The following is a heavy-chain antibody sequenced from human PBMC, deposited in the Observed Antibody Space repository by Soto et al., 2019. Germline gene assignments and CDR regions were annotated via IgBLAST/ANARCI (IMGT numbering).Heavy chain of an antibody. CDR2: IYYSGST. CDR1: GGSISSYY. J-gene: IGHJ4*02. CDR3: ARTYSRDIVPPPKVGDPNIIHFDY. D-gene: IGHD2-8*01. V-gene: IGHV4-59*01. Sequence: SETLSLTCTVSGGSISSYYWSWIRQPPGKGLEWIGYIYYSGSTNYNPSLKSRVTISVDTSKNQFSLKLSSVTAADTAVYYCARTYSRDIVPPPKVGDPNIIHFDYWGQGTLVTVSS.